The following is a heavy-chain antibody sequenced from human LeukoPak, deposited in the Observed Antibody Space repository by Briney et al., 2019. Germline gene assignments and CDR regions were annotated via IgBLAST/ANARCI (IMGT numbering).Heavy chain of an antibody. V-gene: IGHV4-34*01. CDR3: ARGWGYSGSYIDY. CDR2: INHSGST. Sequence: KPSETLSLTCAVYGGSFSSYYWSWIRQPPGKGLEWIGEINHSGSTNYNPSLKSRVTISVDTSKNQCSLKLSSVTAADTAVYYCARGWGYSGSYIDYWGQGTLVTVSS. CDR1: GGSFSSYY. D-gene: IGHD1-26*01. J-gene: IGHJ4*02.